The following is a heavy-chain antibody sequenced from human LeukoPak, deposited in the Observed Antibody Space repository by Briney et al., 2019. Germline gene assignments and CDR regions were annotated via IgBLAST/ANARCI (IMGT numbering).Heavy chain of an antibody. Sequence: GGSLRLSCAASGFSFSSHAMCWVRQAPGKGLEWVSSIDISGGSTYYADSVQGRFTISRDNAKNSLYLQMNSLRAEDTAVYYCARVGEDTAMVTLGRVYWGQGTLVTVSS. D-gene: IGHD5-18*01. J-gene: IGHJ4*02. CDR2: IDISGGST. V-gene: IGHV3-23*01. CDR1: GFSFSSHA. CDR3: ARVGEDTAMVTLGRVY.